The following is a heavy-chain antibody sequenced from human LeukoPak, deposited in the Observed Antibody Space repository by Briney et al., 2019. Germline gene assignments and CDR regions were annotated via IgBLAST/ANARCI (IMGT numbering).Heavy chain of an antibody. CDR1: GGSIRSSSYY. J-gene: IGHJ4*02. Sequence: SETLSLTCSVSGGSIRSSSYYWGWIRKPPGKGLEWIGTIHYTGSTYYTPSLKSRVTVSVDTSNNQFSLKVSSVTAADTAVYYCARHPSGSSLDYWGQGTLVAVSS. V-gene: IGHV4-39*01. D-gene: IGHD1-26*01. CDR2: IHYTGST. CDR3: ARHPSGSSLDY.